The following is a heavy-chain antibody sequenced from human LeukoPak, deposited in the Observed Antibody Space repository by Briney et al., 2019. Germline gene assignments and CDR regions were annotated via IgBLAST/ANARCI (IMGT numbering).Heavy chain of an antibody. D-gene: IGHD2-8*02. CDR3: ATYRQVLLPFES. Sequence: PGGSLRLSCAASGFTFSDYYMSWIRQAPGKGLEWVSYISSSGSTIYYADSVKGRFTISRDNSKNTLFLQMNSLRDDDTAIYYCATYRQVLLPFESWGQGTLVTVSS. J-gene: IGHJ4*02. CDR1: GFTFSDYY. CDR2: ISSSGSTI. V-gene: IGHV3-11*01.